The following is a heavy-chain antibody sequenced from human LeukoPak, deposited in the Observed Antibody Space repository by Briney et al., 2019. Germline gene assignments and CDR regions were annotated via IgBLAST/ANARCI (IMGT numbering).Heavy chain of an antibody. V-gene: IGHV4-39*07. Sequence: PSETLSLACTVSGGSISSSSYYWGWIRQPPGKGLEWIGSIYYSGSTYYNPSVKSRVTLSVDVSKNRFSLNLTSVTAADTALYFCARTHFDSLGWFDPWGQGIQVIVSS. CDR2: IYYSGST. D-gene: IGHD3-9*01. CDR1: GGSISSSSYY. J-gene: IGHJ5*02. CDR3: ARTHFDSLGWFDP.